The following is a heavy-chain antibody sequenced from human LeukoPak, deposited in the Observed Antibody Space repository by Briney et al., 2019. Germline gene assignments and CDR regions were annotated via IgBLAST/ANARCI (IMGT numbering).Heavy chain of an antibody. D-gene: IGHD3-22*01. V-gene: IGHV1-69*01. CDR1: GGTFSSYA. CDR3: ARLYYYDSSGYSHEAFDI. Sequence: SVKVSCKASGGTFSSYAISWVRQAPGQGLEWMGGIIPIFGTANYAQKFQGGVTITADESTSTAYMELSSLRSEDTAVYYCARLYYYDSSGYSHEAFDIWGQGTMVTVSS. J-gene: IGHJ3*02. CDR2: IIPIFGTA.